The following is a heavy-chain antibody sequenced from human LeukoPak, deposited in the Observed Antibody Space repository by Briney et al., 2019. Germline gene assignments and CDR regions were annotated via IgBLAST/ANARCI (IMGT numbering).Heavy chain of an antibody. V-gene: IGHV4-34*01. J-gene: IGHJ4*02. CDR2: IYHSGST. CDR1: GGSFSGYY. CDR3: ARVVYYGSGSYFDY. D-gene: IGHD3-10*01. Sequence: SETLSLTCAVYGGSFSGYYWSWIRQPPGKGLEWIGEIYHSGSTNYNPSLKSRVTISVDKSKNQFSLKLSSVTAADTAVYYCARVVYYGSGSYFDYWGQGTLVTVSS.